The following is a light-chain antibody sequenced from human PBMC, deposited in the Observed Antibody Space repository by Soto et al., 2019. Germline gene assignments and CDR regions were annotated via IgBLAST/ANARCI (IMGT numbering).Light chain of an antibody. CDR3: QQYFRTPIT. CDR2: WAS. CDR1: QTILYNSNSRNY. V-gene: IGKV4-1*01. Sequence: DIVMTQSPDSLTVSLGERATINCRSSQTILYNSNSRNYLAWYQQKPGQPPKLLIHWASTRDSGVPDRFSGSGSGTDFTLTISSLQAEDVAVYSCQQYFRTPITFGGGTRVEI. J-gene: IGKJ4*01.